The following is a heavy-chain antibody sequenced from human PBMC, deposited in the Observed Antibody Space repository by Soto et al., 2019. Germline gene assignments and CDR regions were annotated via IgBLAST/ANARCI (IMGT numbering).Heavy chain of an antibody. J-gene: IGHJ4*02. Sequence: LRLSGVASVCTFSTYAMTWVRQAPGKGLEWVSAISGSGSGTNYADSVKGRFTISRDNSKNILYLQMNSLRAEDTAVYYCAKEKPTPTCFDYWCPGPLLTLSS. D-gene: IGHD4-4*01. CDR2: ISGSGSGT. CDR3: AKEKPTPTCFDY. V-gene: IGHV3-23*01. CDR1: VCTFSTYA.